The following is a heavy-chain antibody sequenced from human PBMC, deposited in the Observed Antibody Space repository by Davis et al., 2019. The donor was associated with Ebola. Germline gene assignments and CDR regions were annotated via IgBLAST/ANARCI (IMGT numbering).Heavy chain of an antibody. CDR3: ARKAYYYGMDV. CDR1: GGSISTTSYY. J-gene: IGHJ6*02. Sequence: GSLRLSCTVSGGSISTTSYYWSWIRQPPGKGLEWIGEINHSGSTNYNPSLKSRVTISVDTSKNQFSLKLSSVTAADTAVYYCARKAYYYGMDVWGQGTTVTVSS. CDR2: INHSGST. V-gene: IGHV4-39*07.